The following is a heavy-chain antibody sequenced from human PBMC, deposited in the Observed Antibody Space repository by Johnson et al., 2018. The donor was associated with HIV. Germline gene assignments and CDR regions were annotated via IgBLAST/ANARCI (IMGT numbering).Heavy chain of an antibody. D-gene: IGHD6-19*01. V-gene: IGHV3-7*04. CDR2: IKEDGSKD. J-gene: IGHJ3*02. CDR1: GFTFSNYW. Sequence: VQLVESGGGSVQPGGFLRLSCAASGFTFSNYWISWVRQAPGKGLEWVAHIKEDGSKDYYVDSMKGRFTISRDNAKNSLYLQMENLRVEDPAMYYCAWDGVYSSPWDAFDIWGQGTMVTVSS. CDR3: AWDGVYSSPWDAFDI.